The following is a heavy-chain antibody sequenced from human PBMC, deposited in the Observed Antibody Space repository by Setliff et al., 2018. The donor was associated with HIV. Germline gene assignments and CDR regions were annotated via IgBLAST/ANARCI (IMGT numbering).Heavy chain of an antibody. CDR1: GGPIISSTYF. Sequence: SETLSLTCTVSGGPIISSTYFWGWIRQPPGKGLECIGNIYYSGSTSYNPSLKSRVTISVDTSKNQFSLKLSSVTAADTAVYYCARGGGYDRSGYYPFDHWGQGTPVTVSS. J-gene: IGHJ4*02. CDR3: ARGGGYDRSGYYPFDH. CDR2: IYYSGST. D-gene: IGHD3-22*01. V-gene: IGHV4-39*01.